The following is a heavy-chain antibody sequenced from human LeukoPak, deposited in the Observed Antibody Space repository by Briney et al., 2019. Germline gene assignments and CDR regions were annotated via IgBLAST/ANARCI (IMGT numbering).Heavy chain of an antibody. V-gene: IGHV4-39*07. CDR2: IYYSGST. D-gene: IGHD3-22*01. CDR3: ARARVTMIVVVTLDY. Sequence: TXSLXCTVSGGSISSSSYYWGWIRQPPGKGXXWIGSIYYSGSTYYNPSLKSRVTISVDTSKNQFSLKLSSVTAADTAVYYCARARVTMIVVVTLDYWGQGTLVTVSS. CDR1: GGSISSSSYY. J-gene: IGHJ4*02.